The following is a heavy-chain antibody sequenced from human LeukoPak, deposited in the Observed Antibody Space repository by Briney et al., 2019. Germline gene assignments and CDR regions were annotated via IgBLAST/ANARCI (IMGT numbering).Heavy chain of an antibody. Sequence: SETLSLTCTVSGTSISGSNYYWAWIRQPAGNELEWIGRIYFSGSTNYNPSLKSRVTLSVHTSRNQFSLKLNSVTAADTAVYYCARYDYGANFDLWGQGTLVTVSS. V-gene: IGHV4-61*02. CDR2: IYFSGST. D-gene: IGHD4/OR15-4a*01. CDR3: ARYDYGANFDL. CDR1: GTSISGSNYY. J-gene: IGHJ4*02.